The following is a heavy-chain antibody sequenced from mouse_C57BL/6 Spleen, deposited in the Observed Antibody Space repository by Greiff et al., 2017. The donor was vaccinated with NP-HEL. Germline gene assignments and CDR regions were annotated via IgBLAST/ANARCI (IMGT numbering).Heavy chain of an antibody. CDR2: ISSGGSYT. CDR3: ARLDGRDYAMDY. D-gene: IGHD2-3*01. J-gene: IGHJ4*01. V-gene: IGHV5-6*01. CDR1: GFTFSSYG. Sequence: EVQLVESGGDLVKPGGSLKLSCAASGFTFSSYGMSWVRQTPDKRLEWVATISSGGSYTYYPDSVKGRFTISRDNAKNTLYLQMSSLKSEDTAMYYCARLDGRDYAMDYWGQGTSVTVSS.